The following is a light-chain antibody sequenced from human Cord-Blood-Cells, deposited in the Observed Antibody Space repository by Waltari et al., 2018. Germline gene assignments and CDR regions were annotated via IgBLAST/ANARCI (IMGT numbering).Light chain of an antibody. CDR2: DVS. J-gene: IGLJ1*01. Sequence: QSALTQPASVSGSPGQSITISCTGTSSDVGGYNYVSWYQQHPGTAPKLMIYDVSKRPSGVSNRFSGSKSGNTASRTISGLQAEDEADYYCSSYTSSSTYVFGTGTKVTVL. CDR1: SSDVGGYNY. CDR3: SSYTSSSTYV. V-gene: IGLV2-14*01.